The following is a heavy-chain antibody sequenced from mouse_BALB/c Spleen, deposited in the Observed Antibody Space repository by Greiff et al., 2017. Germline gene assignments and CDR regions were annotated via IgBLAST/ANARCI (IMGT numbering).Heavy chain of an antibody. CDR1: GYTFTDYA. Sequence: QVQLKQSGAELVRPGVSVKISCKGSGYTFTDYAMHWVKQSHAKSLEWIGVISTYYGDASYNQKFKGKATMTVDKSSSTAYMELARLTSEDSAIYYCARGGTTVVAPFDYWGQGTTLTVSS. CDR2: ISTYYGDA. V-gene: IGHV1S137*01. CDR3: ARGGTTVVAPFDY. J-gene: IGHJ2*01. D-gene: IGHD1-1*01.